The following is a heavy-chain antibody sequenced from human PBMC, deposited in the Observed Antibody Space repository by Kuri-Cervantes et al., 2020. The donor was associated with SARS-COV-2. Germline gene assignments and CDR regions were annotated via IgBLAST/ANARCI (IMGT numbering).Heavy chain of an antibody. V-gene: IGHV4-39*01. J-gene: IGHJ4*02. D-gene: IGHD3-3*01. CDR3: ARGPGCGPSFGVVIIRGCYFDY. CDR2: IYYSGTT. Sequence: SETLSLTCTVSGGSTSNSNYHWGWIRQPPGKGLEWIGTIYYSGTTYYNPSLKSRVTISVDTSKNQFSLKLNSVTAADTAVYYCARGPGCGPSFGVVIIRGCYFDYWGQGTLVTVSS. CDR1: GGSTSNSNYH.